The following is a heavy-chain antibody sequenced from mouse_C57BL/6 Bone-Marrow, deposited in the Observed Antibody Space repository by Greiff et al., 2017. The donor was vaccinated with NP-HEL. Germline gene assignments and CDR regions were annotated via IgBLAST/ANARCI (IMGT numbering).Heavy chain of an antibody. J-gene: IGHJ4*01. D-gene: IGHD2-2*01. CDR1: GYSITSDY. V-gene: IGHV3-8*01. CDR2: ISYSGST. Sequence: EVMLVESGPGLAKPSQTLSLTCSVTGYSITSDYWNWIRKFPGNKLEYMGYISYSGSTYYNPSLKSRISITRDTSKNQYYPQLNSVTTEDTATYYCARSPLWLRRNYYAMDYWGQGTSVTVSS. CDR3: ARSPLWLRRNYYAMDY.